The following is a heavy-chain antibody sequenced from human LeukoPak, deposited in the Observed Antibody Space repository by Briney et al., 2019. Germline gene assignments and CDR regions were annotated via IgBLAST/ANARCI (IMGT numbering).Heavy chain of an antibody. D-gene: IGHD2-15*01. CDR3: ARGRPKLYCSGGSCYSGGSRGYYYYMDV. V-gene: IGHV4-34*01. J-gene: IGHJ6*03. CDR1: GGSFSGYY. Sequence: SETLSLTCAVYGGSFSGYYWSWISQPPGKGLEWIGEINHSGSTNYNPSLKSRVTISVDTSKNQFSLKLSSVTAADTAVYYCARGRPKLYCSGGSCYSGGSRGYYYYMDVWGKGTTVTVSS. CDR2: INHSGST.